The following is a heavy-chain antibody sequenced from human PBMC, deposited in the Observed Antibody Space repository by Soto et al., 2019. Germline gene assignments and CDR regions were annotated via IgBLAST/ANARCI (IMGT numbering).Heavy chain of an antibody. CDR1: GFTFSSYA. D-gene: IGHD4-17*01. V-gene: IGHV3-23*01. J-gene: IGHJ4*02. CDR3: AKDREVRDYGDYVD. CDR2: ISCSGGST. Sequence: EVQLLESGGGLVQPGGSLRLSCAASGFTFSSYAMSWVRQAPGKGLEWVSAISCSGGSTYYADSVKGRFTTSRDNSKNTLYLQMNSLRAEDTAVYYCAKDREVRDYGDYVDWGQGTLVTVSS.